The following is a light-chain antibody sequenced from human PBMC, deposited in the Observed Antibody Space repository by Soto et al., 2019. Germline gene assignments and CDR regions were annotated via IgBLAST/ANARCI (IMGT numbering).Light chain of an antibody. J-gene: IGKJ1*01. CDR2: WAS. CDR3: QQYCRPWT. Sequence: DIVMTQSPDSLAVSLGERATINCKSSQSVLYSSNNKNYLACYQQKPGQPPQLLIYWASTRESGVPDRFSGSGFMTDFTLTISSLQAEDVAVYYCQQYCRPWTFGQGTKVEIK. CDR1: QSVLYSSNNKNY. V-gene: IGKV4-1*01.